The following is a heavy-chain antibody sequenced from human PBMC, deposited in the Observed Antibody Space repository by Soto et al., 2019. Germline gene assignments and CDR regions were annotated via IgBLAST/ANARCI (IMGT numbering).Heavy chain of an antibody. J-gene: IGHJ2*01. CDR1: GGTFSNYP. CDR2: VIPIFGTV. CDR3: ARGNHRWLQLWYFDL. D-gene: IGHD5-12*01. Sequence: SVKVSCKASGGTFSNYPISWVRQAPGQGLEWMGGVIPIFGTVNYAQKFQGRVTITADESTSTAYMELSSLRSEDTAVYYCARGNHRWLQLWYFDLWGRGTLVTVSS. V-gene: IGHV1-69*13.